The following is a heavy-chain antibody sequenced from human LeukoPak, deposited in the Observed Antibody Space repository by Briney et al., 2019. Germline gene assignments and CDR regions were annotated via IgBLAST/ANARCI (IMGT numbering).Heavy chain of an antibody. CDR2: IYPTDSDN. CDR3: ARHPNYCRGGTCSSSNYFDY. J-gene: IGHJ4*02. Sequence: GESLKISCKGSGYTFSSYWIGWVRQMREKGLEWMGIIYPTDSDNRYIPSFEGPVNISADKAISTAYLQWSSLKTSDSAMYCCARHPNYCRGGTCSSSNYFDYWGQGTLVTVSS. CDR1: GYTFSSYW. V-gene: IGHV5-51*01. D-gene: IGHD1-14*01.